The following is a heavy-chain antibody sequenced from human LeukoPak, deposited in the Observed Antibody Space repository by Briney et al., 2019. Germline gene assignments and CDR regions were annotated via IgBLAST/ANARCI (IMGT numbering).Heavy chain of an antibody. CDR1: GGTFSSYA. J-gene: IGHJ5*02. V-gene: IGHV1-69*01. D-gene: IGHD4-23*01. Sequence: GASVKVSCKASGGTFSSYAISWVRQAPGQGLEWMGGIIPIFGTANYAQKFQGRVTITADESTSTAYVELSSLRSEDTAVYYCARLGPHYGGNPDNWFDPWGQGTLVTVSS. CDR2: IIPIFGTA. CDR3: ARLGPHYGGNPDNWFDP.